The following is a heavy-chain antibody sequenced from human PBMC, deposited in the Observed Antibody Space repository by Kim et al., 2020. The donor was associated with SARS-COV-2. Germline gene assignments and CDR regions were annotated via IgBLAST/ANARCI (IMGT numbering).Heavy chain of an antibody. CDR3: AKDSTYGMDV. D-gene: IGHD4-4*01. J-gene: IGHJ6*02. V-gene: IGHV3-30*18. CDR1: GFTFSSYG. Sequence: GGSLRLSCAASGFTFSSYGMHWVRQAPGKGLEWVAVISYDGSNKYYADSVKGRFTISRDNSKNTLYLQMNSLRAEDTAVYYCAKDSTYGMDVWGQGTTVTVSS. CDR2: ISYDGSNK.